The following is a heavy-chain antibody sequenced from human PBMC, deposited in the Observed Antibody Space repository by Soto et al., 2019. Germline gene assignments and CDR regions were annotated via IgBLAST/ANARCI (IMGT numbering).Heavy chain of an antibody. Sequence: QVQLVESGGGVVQPGRSLRLSCAASGFTFSNYGMHWVRQAPGKGLEWVAVIWYDGSNKYYADSVKGRFTISRDNSKNTLYLQMNSLRAEDTAVYYCARKKIVSVTSPSQYYYYAMDVWGQGTTVTVSS. D-gene: IGHD2-21*02. J-gene: IGHJ6*02. CDR2: IWYDGSNK. V-gene: IGHV3-33*01. CDR1: GFTFSNYG. CDR3: ARKKIVSVTSPSQYYYYAMDV.